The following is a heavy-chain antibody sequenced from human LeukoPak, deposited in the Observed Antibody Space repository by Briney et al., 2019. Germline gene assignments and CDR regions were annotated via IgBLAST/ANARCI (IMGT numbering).Heavy chain of an antibody. Sequence: GGSLRLSCAASGFTVSSNYMSWVRQAPGKGLEWVSVIYSGGSTYYADSVKGRFTISRDNSKNTLYLQMNSLRAEDTAVYYCARDVSGWPNYYFDYWGQGTLVTVSS. CDR2: IYSGGST. D-gene: IGHD6-19*01. V-gene: IGHV3-53*01. CDR1: GFTVSSNY. J-gene: IGHJ4*02. CDR3: ARDVSGWPNYYFDY.